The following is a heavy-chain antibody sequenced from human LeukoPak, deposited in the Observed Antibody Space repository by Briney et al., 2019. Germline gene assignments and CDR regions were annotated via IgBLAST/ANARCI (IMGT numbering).Heavy chain of an antibody. D-gene: IGHD3-3*01. V-gene: IGHV3-11*01. J-gene: IGHJ6*02. CDR1: GFTFSDYY. CDR3: ARDYDFWSGYYTITYYYYGMDV. Sequence: PGGSLRLSCAASGFTFSDYYMSWIRQAPGKGLEWVSYISSSGSTIYYADSVKGRFTISRDNAKSSLYLQMNSLRAEDTAVYYCARDYDFWSGYYTITYYYYGMDVWGQGTLVTVSS. CDR2: ISSSGSTI.